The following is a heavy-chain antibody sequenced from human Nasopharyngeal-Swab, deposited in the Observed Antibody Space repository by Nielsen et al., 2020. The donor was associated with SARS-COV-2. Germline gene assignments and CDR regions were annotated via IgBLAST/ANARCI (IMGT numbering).Heavy chain of an antibody. CDR3: TLCGCGCYSGRDY. CDR2: VRSKGNNYAT. Sequence: GGSLRPSCAASGFTFIDFAIHWVRKPSGKGLGWVGLVRSKGNNYATANSASVKGRFIIFRDDPTNTAYLKMNSLKTEETAMYYCTLCGCGCYSGRDYWGQGTLVTVSS. CDR1: GFTFIDFA. V-gene: IGHV3-73*01. J-gene: IGHJ4*02. D-gene: IGHD2-15*01.